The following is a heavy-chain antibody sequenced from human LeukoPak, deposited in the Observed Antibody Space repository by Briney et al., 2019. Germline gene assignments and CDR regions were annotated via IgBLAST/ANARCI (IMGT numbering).Heavy chain of an antibody. V-gene: IGHV3-7*01. CDR2: TREDGSEK. Sequence: PGGSLRLSCTASGFTFSTYWMSWVRQAPGKGLEWVANTREDGSEKYYVDSVKGRFTISRDNAKNSLYLQMNSLRAEDTAVYYCARGRIVGQFDYWGQGTLVTVSS. CDR1: GFTFSTYW. J-gene: IGHJ4*02. D-gene: IGHD3-16*02. CDR3: ARGRIVGQFDY.